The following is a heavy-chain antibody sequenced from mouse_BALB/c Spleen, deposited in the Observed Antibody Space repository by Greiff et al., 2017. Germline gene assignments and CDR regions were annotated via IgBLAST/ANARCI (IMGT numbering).Heavy chain of an antibody. CDR3: ARETHEGMDY. CDR2: IRNKANGYTT. CDR1: GFTFTDYY. J-gene: IGHJ4*01. Sequence: EVQLVESGGGLVQPGGSLRLSCATSGFTFTDYYMSWVRQPPGKALEWLGFIRNKANGYTTEYSASVKGRFTISRDNSQSILYLQMNTLRAADSATYYCARETHEGMDYWGQGTSVTVSS. V-gene: IGHV7-3*02.